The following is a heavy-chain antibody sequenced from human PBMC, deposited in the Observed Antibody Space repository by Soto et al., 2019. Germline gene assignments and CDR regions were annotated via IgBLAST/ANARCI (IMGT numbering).Heavy chain of an antibody. CDR1: GFSFTEYA. V-gene: IGHV3-33*01. Sequence: QPGGSLRLSCAASGFSFTEYAMHWVRQAPGKGLEWVAIIWYDGNNKYYADSVKGRFTISRDDSKNTLYLQMNSLRADNSAIYYCARERHFDVQGSFEYWGQGTLVTVSS. D-gene: IGHD3-9*01. CDR2: IWYDGNNK. CDR3: ARERHFDVQGSFEY. J-gene: IGHJ4*02.